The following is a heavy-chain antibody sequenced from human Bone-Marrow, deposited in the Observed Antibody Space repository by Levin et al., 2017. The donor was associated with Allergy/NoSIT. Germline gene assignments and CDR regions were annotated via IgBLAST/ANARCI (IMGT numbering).Heavy chain of an antibody. V-gene: IGHV3-7*04. J-gene: IGHJ3*02. CDR2: IKQDGSEK. CDR3: ARFGKVEYYSSTSEASDI. CDR1: GFTFSSYW. Sequence: GGSLRLSCAASGFTFSSYWMSWVRQAPGKGLEWVANIKQDGSEKYYVDSVKGRFTISRDNAKNSLYLQMSSLRAEDTAVYYCARFGKVEYYSSTSEASDIWGQGTMVTVSS. D-gene: IGHD2-2*01.